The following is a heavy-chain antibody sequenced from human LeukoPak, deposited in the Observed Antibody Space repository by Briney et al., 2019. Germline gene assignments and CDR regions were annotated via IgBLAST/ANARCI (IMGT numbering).Heavy chain of an antibody. D-gene: IGHD3-22*01. CDR3: AREALGYYYDSSAEEVDY. Sequence: SQTLSLTCTVSGGSISSGSYYWRWIRQPAGKGLEWIVRIYTSGSTNYNPSLKSRVTISVDTSKNQFSLKLSSVTAADTAVYYCAREALGYYYDSSAEEVDYWGQGTLVTVSS. V-gene: IGHV4-61*02. CDR2: IYTSGST. J-gene: IGHJ4*02. CDR1: GGSISSGSYY.